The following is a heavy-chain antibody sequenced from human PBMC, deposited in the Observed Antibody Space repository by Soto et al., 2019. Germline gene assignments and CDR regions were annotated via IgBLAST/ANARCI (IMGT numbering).Heavy chain of an antibody. Sequence: ASETLSLTCTVSWGSIRSNSHYRGLIRQPPGKGLEWIGYIYHSGSTLYNPSLKSRVTISIDKSKNQFSLRLSSVSAADTAMYYCARRIVGSSAFDIWGQGTMVTVSS. D-gene: IGHD1-26*01. V-gene: IGHV4-39*07. CDR1: WGSIRSNSHY. J-gene: IGHJ3*02. CDR2: IYHSGST. CDR3: ARRIVGSSAFDI.